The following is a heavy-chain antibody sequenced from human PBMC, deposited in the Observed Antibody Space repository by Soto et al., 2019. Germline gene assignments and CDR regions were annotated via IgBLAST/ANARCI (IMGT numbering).Heavy chain of an antibody. Sequence: QITLKESGPTLVEPTQTLTLTCTFSGFSLTTRQVGVGWIRQPPGQALEWLAVIYWDNDKRYSPSLERRLTITKDTSKNQVVHTMTNMDPMDTATSYCAHLMITYGGVIADDAFDVWGQGTMVTVSS. J-gene: IGHJ3*01. CDR3: AHLMITYGGVIADDAFDV. CDR1: GFSLTTRQVG. CDR2: IYWDNDK. D-gene: IGHD3-16*02. V-gene: IGHV2-5*02.